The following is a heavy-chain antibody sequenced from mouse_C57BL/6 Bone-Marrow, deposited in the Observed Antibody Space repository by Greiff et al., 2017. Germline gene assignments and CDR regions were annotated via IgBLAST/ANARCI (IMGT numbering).Heavy chain of an antibody. J-gene: IGHJ4*01. D-gene: IGHD4-1*01. CDR2: IWRGGST. CDR1: GFSFTSYG. V-gene: IGHV2-5*01. CDR3: AKNLLTGFYAMDY. Sequence: VQLQQSGPGLVQPSQSLSITCTVSGFSFTSYGVHWVRQSPGKGLEWLGVIWRGGSTDYNAAFMSRLSITKDNSKSQVFFKMNSLQADDTAIYYCAKNLLTGFYAMDYWGQGTSVTVSS.